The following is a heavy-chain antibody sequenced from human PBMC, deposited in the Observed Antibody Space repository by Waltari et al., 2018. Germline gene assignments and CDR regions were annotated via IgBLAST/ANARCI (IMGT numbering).Heavy chain of an antibody. D-gene: IGHD2-8*01. Sequence: EVQLVESGGGLIQPGGSLRLSCAASGFTVSSNYMSWVRQAPGKGVEWVSVIYSGGSTYYADSVKGRFTISRDNSKDALYLQMNSLGAEDTAVYYCARDPGNGAFDIWGQGTMVTVSS. CDR1: GFTVSSNY. CDR3: ARDPGNGAFDI. J-gene: IGHJ3*02. V-gene: IGHV3-53*01. CDR2: IYSGGST.